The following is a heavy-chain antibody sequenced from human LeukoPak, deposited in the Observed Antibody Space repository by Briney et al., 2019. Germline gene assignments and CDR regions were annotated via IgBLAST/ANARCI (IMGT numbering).Heavy chain of an antibody. V-gene: IGHV3-30*04. J-gene: IGHJ4*02. CDR2: ISYDGGNK. Sequence: GRSLRLSCAASGFTFSRYAMHWVRQAPGKGLEWVAVISYDGGNKYYADSVKGRFTISRDNSKNTLYLQMNSLRAEDTAVYYCARDDSYGYFDYWGQGTLVTVSS. D-gene: IGHD5-18*01. CDR1: GFTFSRYA. CDR3: ARDDSYGYFDY.